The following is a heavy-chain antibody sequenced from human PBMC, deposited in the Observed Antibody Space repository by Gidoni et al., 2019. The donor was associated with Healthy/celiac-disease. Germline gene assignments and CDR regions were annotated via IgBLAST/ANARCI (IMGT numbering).Heavy chain of an antibody. CDR3: ATPSSFGAGDHYYMDV. CDR1: GYTFTDYY. Sequence: EVQLVQSGAAVKKPGATVTISCKVSGYTFTDYYMHWVQQAPGKGLEWMGLVDPEDGETIYAEKFQGRVTITADTSTDTAYMELSSLRSEDTAVYYCATPSSFGAGDHYYMDVWGKGTTVTVSS. J-gene: IGHJ6*03. D-gene: IGHD6-6*01. CDR2: VDPEDGET. V-gene: IGHV1-69-2*01.